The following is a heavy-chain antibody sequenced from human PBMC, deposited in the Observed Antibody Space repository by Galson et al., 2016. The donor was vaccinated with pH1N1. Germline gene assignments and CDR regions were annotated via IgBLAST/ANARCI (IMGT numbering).Heavy chain of an antibody. CDR2: IYSGGTT. CDR1: GFTVTDNY. CDR3: ARERGNYPDDSFDV. V-gene: IGHV3-53*01. D-gene: IGHD3-16*02. Sequence: SLRLSCAASGFTVTDNYMNWVRRAPGKGLGWVSVIYSGGTTHFADSVKGRFAISRDSSTHTMYLQMNSLRVEDTAVYYCARERGNYPDDSFDVWGHGTMVTVSS. J-gene: IGHJ3*01.